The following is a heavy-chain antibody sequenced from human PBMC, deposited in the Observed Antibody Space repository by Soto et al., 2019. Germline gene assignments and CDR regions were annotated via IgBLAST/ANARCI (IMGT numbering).Heavy chain of an antibody. Sequence: EVQLVESGGDLVKPGGCLRLSCAASGITFTNAWMSWVRQAPGKGLEWVGRIKNKADGGTTDYAAPVRGRFTISRDDSNNTLFLQMNRLETEDTAVYYCTTDPGDYEDFWGRGTLVTVSS. D-gene: IGHD4-17*01. CDR2: IKNKADGGTT. J-gene: IGHJ4*02. V-gene: IGHV3-15*01. CDR3: TTDPGDYEDF. CDR1: GITFTNAW.